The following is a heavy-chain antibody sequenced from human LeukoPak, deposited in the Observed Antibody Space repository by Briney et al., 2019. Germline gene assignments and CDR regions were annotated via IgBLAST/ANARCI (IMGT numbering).Heavy chain of an antibody. CDR3: ARVGAAGGYFDY. D-gene: IGHD6-13*01. Sequence: RASVKVSCKASGYTFTSYDINWVRQAPGQGLEWMGGIIPIFGTANYAQKFQGRVTITADESTSTAYMELSSLRSEDTAVYYCARVGAAGGYFDYWGQGTLVTVSS. J-gene: IGHJ4*02. CDR1: GYTFTSYD. CDR2: IIPIFGTA. V-gene: IGHV1-69*13.